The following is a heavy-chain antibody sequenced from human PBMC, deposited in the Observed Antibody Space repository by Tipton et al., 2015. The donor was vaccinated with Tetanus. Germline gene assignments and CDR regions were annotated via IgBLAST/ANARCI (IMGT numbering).Heavy chain of an antibody. CDR1: GGSISSSNYY. CDR2: IYHSGTT. Sequence: TLFLTCTVSGGSISSSNYYWGWIRQPPGKGLEWIGSIYHSGTTYYNPSLKSRVTISVDTSKNQFSLKLSSVTAADTAVYYCARAEYSSGWFSTDRDYYYGMDVWGRGTTVTVSS. CDR3: ARAEYSSGWFSTDRDYYYGMDV. V-gene: IGHV4-39*07. J-gene: IGHJ6*02. D-gene: IGHD6-19*01.